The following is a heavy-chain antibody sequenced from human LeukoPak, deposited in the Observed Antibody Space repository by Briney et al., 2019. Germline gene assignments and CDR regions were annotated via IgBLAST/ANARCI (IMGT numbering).Heavy chain of an antibody. D-gene: IGHD1-26*01. V-gene: IGHV3-53*01. CDR3: ARDRRFESYSTYYYGMDV. Sequence: GGSLRLSCAASGFTVSSNYMSWVRQAPGKGLEWVSVIYSGGSTYYADSVKGRFTISRDNSKNTLYLQMNSLRAEDTAVYYCARDRRFESYSTYYYGMDVWGQGTTVTVSS. CDR1: GFTVSSNY. J-gene: IGHJ6*02. CDR2: IYSGGST.